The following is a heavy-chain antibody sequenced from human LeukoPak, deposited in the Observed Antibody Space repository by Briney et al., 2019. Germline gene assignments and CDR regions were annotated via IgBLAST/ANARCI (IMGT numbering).Heavy chain of an antibody. CDR1: GGSFSGYY. CDR2: INHSGST. J-gene: IGHJ6*02. V-gene: IGHV4-34*01. Sequence: PSETLSLTCAVYGGSFSGYYWSWIRQPPGKGLEWIGEINHSGSTNCNPSLKSRVTISVDTSKNQFSLKLSSVTAADTAVYYCARATLTTVTHYYYYYYGMDVWGQGTTVTVSS. CDR3: ARATLTTVTHYYYYYYGMDV. D-gene: IGHD4-17*01.